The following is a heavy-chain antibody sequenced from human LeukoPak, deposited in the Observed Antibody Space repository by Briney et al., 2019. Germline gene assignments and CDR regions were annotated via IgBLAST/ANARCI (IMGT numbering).Heavy chain of an antibody. CDR1: GGSISSYY. V-gene: IGHV4-59*08. Sequence: AETLSLTCTVSGGSISSYYWSWIRQPPGKGLEWIGYIYYSGSTNYNPSLKSRVTISVDTSKNQFSLKLNSVTAADTAVYYCARAGYGDSDFDYWGQGTLVTVSS. J-gene: IGHJ4*02. CDR3: ARAGYGDSDFDY. D-gene: IGHD4-17*01. CDR2: IYYSGST.